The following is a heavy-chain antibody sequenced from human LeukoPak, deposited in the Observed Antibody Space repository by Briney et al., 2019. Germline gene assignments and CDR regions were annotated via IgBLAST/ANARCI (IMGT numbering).Heavy chain of an antibody. Sequence: GGSLRLSCAASGFTFSNYAMSWVRQAPGKGLVWVSRINSVGSSTNYADSVKGRFTISRDNAKSMLYLQMNSLRAEDTAVYYCARVRDYDYVWGRREDAFDIWGQGTMVTVSS. CDR3: ARVRDYDYVWGRREDAFDI. J-gene: IGHJ3*02. D-gene: IGHD3-16*01. CDR1: GFTFSNYA. V-gene: IGHV3-74*01. CDR2: INSVGSST.